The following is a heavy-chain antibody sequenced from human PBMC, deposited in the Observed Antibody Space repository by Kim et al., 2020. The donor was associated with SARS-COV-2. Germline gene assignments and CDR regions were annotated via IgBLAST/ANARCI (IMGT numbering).Heavy chain of an antibody. CDR2: INHSGST. D-gene: IGHD3-10*01. Sequence: SETLSLTCAVYGGSFSGYYWSWIRQPPGKGLEWIGEINHSGSTNYNPSLKSRVTISVDTSKNQFSLKLSSVTAADTAVYYCARKFYGAVRGVRTYYYYGMDVWGQGTTVTVSS. J-gene: IGHJ6*02. V-gene: IGHV4-34*01. CDR1: GGSFSGYY. CDR3: ARKFYGAVRGVRTYYYYGMDV.